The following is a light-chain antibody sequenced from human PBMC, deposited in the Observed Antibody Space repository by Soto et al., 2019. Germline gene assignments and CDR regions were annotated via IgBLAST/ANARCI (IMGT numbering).Light chain of an antibody. V-gene: IGLV2-23*01. CDR2: EDI. CDR1: SSDVGKYNL. Sequence: QSALTQPASVSGSPGQSITISCTGSSSDVGKYNLVSWYQHHPGKAPKLMIYEDIERPSGVSNRFSGSKSGNTASLTISGLQTEYEADYYCCSYAGGTSVVFGGGTKLTVL. J-gene: IGLJ2*01. CDR3: CSYAGGTSVV.